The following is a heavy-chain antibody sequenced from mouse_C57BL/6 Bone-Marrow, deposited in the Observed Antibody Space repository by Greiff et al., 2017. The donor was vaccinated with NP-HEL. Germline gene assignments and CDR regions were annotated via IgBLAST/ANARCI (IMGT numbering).Heavy chain of an antibody. V-gene: IGHV1-26*01. CDR3: ARYPPYYGSSYVWYFDY. CDR1: GYTFTDYY. J-gene: IGHJ2*01. CDR2: INPNNGGT. Sequence: EVQLQQSGPELVKPGASVKISCKASGYTFTDYYMNWVKQSHGKSLEWIGDINPNNGGTSYNQKFKGKATLTVDKSSSTAYMELRSLTSEDSAVYYCARYPPYYGSSYVWYFDYWGQGTTLTVSS. D-gene: IGHD1-1*01.